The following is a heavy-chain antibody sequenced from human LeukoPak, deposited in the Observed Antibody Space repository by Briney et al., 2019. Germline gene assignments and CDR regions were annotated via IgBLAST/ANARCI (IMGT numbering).Heavy chain of an antibody. J-gene: IGHJ5*02. CDR3: AKATTTIAAVPHNP. V-gene: IGHV1-8*01. D-gene: IGHD6-13*01. CDR1: GYSFTTYD. Sequence: ASVKVSCKASGYSFTTYDVNWVRQAPGQGLEWMGWMNPKSGNTGYAPKFQGRVTMTRNTSIDTAFMELKSLSFEDTAVYYCAKATTTIAAVPHNPWGQGTPVTVSS. CDR2: MNPKSGNT.